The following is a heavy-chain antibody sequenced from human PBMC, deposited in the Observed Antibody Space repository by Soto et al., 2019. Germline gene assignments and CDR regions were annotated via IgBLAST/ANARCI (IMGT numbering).Heavy chain of an antibody. J-gene: IGHJ4*02. Sequence: GGSLRRSCAAAGFTFKESAMNLVRQAPGKGLEWVASISDTGASTWYAESVRGRLSISRDNSKNTLYLQMNSLRGEDTAVYYCAKGRGSGWAWYFDNWGQGTLVTVSS. V-gene: IGHV3-23*01. CDR3: AKGRGSGWAWYFDN. CDR2: ISDTGAST. CDR1: GFTFKESA. D-gene: IGHD6-19*01.